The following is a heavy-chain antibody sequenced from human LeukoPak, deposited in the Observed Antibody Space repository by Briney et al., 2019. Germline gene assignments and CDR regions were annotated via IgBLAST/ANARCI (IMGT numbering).Heavy chain of an antibody. J-gene: IGHJ4*02. D-gene: IGHD2-2*01. CDR2: ISVGGSRI. Sequence: GGSLRLSRAASGVTFSSYAMSWLRQAPGKGLEWVSTISVGGSRIYYADSVKGRFTISRDNSKNTLYLQMNSLRAEDTAVYYCANLYCTSTSCSYSDYWGQGTLVTVSS. CDR1: GVTFSSYA. CDR3: ANLYCTSTSCSYSDY. V-gene: IGHV3-23*01.